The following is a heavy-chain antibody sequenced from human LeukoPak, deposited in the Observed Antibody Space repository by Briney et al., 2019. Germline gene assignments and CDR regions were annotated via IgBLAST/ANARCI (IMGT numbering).Heavy chain of an antibody. CDR1: GFTVSSNY. J-gene: IGHJ4*02. V-gene: IGHV3-53*05. CDR3: AREGFYGSGSSPTFYFDY. CDR2: IYSGGST. D-gene: IGHD3-10*01. Sequence: GGSLRLSCAASGFTVSSNYMSWVRQAPGKGLEWVSVIYSGGSTYYADSVKGRFTVSRDNSKNTLYLQMNSLRPEDTAVYYCAREGFYGSGSSPTFYFDYWGQGTLVTVSS.